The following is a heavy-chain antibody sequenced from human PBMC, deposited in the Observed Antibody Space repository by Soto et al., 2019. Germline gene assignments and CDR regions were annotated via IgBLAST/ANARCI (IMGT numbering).Heavy chain of an antibody. CDR3: ARGRGRRGYYYMDV. CDR2: INHSGST. V-gene: IGHV4-34*01. CDR1: GGSFSGYY. J-gene: IGHJ6*03. D-gene: IGHD3-10*01. Sequence: SETLSLTCAVYGGSFSGYYWSWIRQPPGKGLEWIGEINHSGSTNYNPSLKSRVTISVDTSKNQFSLKLSSVTAADTAVYYCARGRGRRGYYYMDVWGKGTTVTVSS.